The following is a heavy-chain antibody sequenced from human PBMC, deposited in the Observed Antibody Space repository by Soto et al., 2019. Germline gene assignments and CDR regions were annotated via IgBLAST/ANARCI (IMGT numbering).Heavy chain of an antibody. CDR2: ISSSGSTI. D-gene: IGHD2-15*01. V-gene: IGHV3-11*01. CDR1: GFTFSDYY. Sequence: NPGGSLRLSCAASGFTFSDYYMSWIRQAPGKGLEWVSYISSSGSTIYYADSVKGRFTISRDNAKNSLYLQMNSLRAEDTAVYYCARPTYGEMAAVTFFDYWGQGTLVTVSS. CDR3: ARPTYGEMAAVTFFDY. J-gene: IGHJ4*02.